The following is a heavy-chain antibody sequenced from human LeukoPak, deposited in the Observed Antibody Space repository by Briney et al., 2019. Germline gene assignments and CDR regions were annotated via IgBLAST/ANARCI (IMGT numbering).Heavy chain of an antibody. J-gene: IGHJ4*02. V-gene: IGHV5-51*01. D-gene: IGHD6-13*01. CDR1: GYSFSHYW. CDR3: ARTQDRIAARS. CDR2: VYPGDSDT. Sequence: GESLKIFCKGSGYSFSHYWIGWVRQMPRKGLEWMGIVYPGDSDTRYSPSFQGQVTISADKSINTAYLQWSSLTASDTAMYYCARTQDRIAARSWGQGTLVTVSS.